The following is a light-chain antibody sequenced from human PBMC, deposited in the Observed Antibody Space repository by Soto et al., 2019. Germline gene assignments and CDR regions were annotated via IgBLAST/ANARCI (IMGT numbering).Light chain of an antibody. CDR1: QSVSIY. CDR3: HQRNNPCT. V-gene: IGKV3-11*01. J-gene: IGKJ1*01. Sequence: EIVLTQSPATLSLSPGQRATLSCRASQSVSIYLAWYQQKPGQAPRLLIYDASNRASGIPARFSGSGSWTDFTRTISSLEPEDFAVYYCHQRNNPCTFGQANKVDIK. CDR2: DAS.